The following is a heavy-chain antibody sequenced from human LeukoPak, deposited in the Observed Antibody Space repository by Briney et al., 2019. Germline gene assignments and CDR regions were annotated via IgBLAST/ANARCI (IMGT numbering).Heavy chain of an antibody. V-gene: IGHV1-2*02. Sequence: ASVKVSCKASGYTFTGNYMHSVRQAPGQGLEWMGWIYPNSGGTIYAQKFQGRVTKTRDTSISTAYMELTRLRSDDTAVYYCVRDGYSGGAFDIWGQGTMVTVSS. CDR2: IYPNSGGT. CDR1: GYTFTGNY. D-gene: IGHD5-12*01. CDR3: VRDGYSGGAFDI. J-gene: IGHJ3*02.